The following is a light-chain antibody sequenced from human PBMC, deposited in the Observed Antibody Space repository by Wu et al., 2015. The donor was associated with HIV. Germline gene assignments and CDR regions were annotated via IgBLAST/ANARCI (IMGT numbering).Light chain of an antibody. V-gene: IGKV3-20*01. CDR1: QSISSRY. CDR3: LQYGDSPRA. CDR2: DAS. J-gene: IGKJ1*01. Sequence: EIVLTQSPATLSLSPGERATLSCRASQSISSRYLAWYQQNPGQAPRLLIYDASSRATGIPDRFSGRGSGTDFTLTISRLEPDDFAVYFCLQYGDSPRAFGQGTKGGNQT.